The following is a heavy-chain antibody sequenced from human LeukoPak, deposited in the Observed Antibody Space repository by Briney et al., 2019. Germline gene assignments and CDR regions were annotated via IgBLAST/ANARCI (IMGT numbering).Heavy chain of an antibody. J-gene: IGHJ6*02. Sequence: SETLSLTCTVSGGSISSGDYYWSWSRQPPGKGLEWIAYIYYSGSTYYNPSLKSRVTISVDTSKNQFSLKLSSVTAADTAVYYCARDLSNCSGGSCYGMDVWGQGTTVTVSS. CDR3: ARDLSNCSGGSCYGMDV. D-gene: IGHD2-15*01. V-gene: IGHV4-30-4*01. CDR1: GGSISSGDYY. CDR2: IYYSGST.